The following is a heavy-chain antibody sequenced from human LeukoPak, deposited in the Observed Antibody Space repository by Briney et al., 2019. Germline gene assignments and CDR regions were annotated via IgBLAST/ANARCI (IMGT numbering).Heavy chain of an antibody. Sequence: SETVSLTCTVSGGSISSGSYYWGWIRQPPGTGLEWFGSIYYSGSTYYNPSLKSRLTVSLDTSKNQFSLELSSVTAADTAVYYCVRDKTFEVVNYFDYWGQGTLVTVSS. D-gene: IGHD3-3*01. J-gene: IGHJ4*02. CDR1: GGSISSGSYY. CDR3: VRDKTFEVVNYFDY. CDR2: IYYSGST. V-gene: IGHV4-39*07.